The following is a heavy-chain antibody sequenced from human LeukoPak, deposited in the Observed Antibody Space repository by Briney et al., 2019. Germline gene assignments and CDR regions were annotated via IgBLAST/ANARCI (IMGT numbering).Heavy chain of an antibody. D-gene: IGHD6-13*01. V-gene: IGHV4-59*01. CDR2: IYYSGST. CDR3: ARGGSSWYNYYYGMDV. J-gene: IGHJ6*02. CDR1: GSSISSYY. Sequence: SETLSLTCTVSGSSISSYYWSWIRQPPGKGLEWIGYIYYSGSTNYNPSLKSRVTISVDTSKNQFSLKLSSVTAADTAVYYCARGGSSWYNYYYGMDVWGQGTTVTVSS.